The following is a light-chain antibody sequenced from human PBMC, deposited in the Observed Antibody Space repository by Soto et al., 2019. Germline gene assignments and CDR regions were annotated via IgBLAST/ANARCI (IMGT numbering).Light chain of an antibody. CDR2: AAS. CDR3: QQYGSSPPWT. V-gene: IGKV3-20*01. CDR1: HSVSSSY. J-gene: IGKJ1*01. Sequence: EIVLTQSPGTLSLSPGERATPSCRASHSVSSSYLAWYQQKPGQAPRLLIYAASNRATGIPDRFSGSGSGTDFTLTISRLEPEDFAVYYCQQYGSSPPWTFAQGTKV.